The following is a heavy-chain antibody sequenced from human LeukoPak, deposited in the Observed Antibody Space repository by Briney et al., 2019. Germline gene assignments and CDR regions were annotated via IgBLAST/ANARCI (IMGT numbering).Heavy chain of an antibody. Sequence: GGSLRLSCAASGFTFSSYWMHWVRQAPGKGLVWVSRINSDGSSTSYADSVKGRFTISRDNAKNTLYLQMNSLRAEDTAVYFCARKGEVTAPTKNAFDIWGQGTMVTVSS. CDR2: INSDGSST. D-gene: IGHD2-21*02. CDR3: ARKGEVTAPTKNAFDI. J-gene: IGHJ3*02. V-gene: IGHV3-74*01. CDR1: GFTFSSYW.